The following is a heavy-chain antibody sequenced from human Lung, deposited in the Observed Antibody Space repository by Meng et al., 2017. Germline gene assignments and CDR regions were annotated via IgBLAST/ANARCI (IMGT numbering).Heavy chain of an antibody. CDR2: INHSGST. J-gene: IGHJ4*02. CDR1: GGSFSDYY. Sequence: QVQLQQGGEGLLKPSETLSLTCVVSGGSFSDYYWSWTRQPPGKGLEWIGEINHSGSTNYNPSLESRATISVDTSQNNLSLKLSSVTAADSAVYYCARGPTTMAHDFDYWGQGTLVTVSS. V-gene: IGHV4-34*01. CDR3: ARGPTTMAHDFDY. D-gene: IGHD4-11*01.